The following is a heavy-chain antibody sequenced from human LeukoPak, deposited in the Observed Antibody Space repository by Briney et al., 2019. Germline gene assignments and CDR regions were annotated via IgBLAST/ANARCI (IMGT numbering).Heavy chain of an antibody. V-gene: IGHV3-30*02. J-gene: IGHJ4*02. CDR1: GFMFSGYG. Sequence: PGGSLRLSCAASGFMFSGYGMHWVRQAPGKGLEWVAFIRHDGTQYHTGSVKGGFTISRDNSKSKQFLQMYSLGPDDTAVYYCGKGRERDYNCLDSWGQGTLVTVSS. D-gene: IGHD5-24*01. CDR2: IRHDGTQ. CDR3: GKGRERDYNCLDS.